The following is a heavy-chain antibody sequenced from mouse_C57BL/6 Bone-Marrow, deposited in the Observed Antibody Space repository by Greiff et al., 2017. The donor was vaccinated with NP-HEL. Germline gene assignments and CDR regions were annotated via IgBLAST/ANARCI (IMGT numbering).Heavy chain of an antibody. J-gene: IGHJ4*01. CDR1: GFTFSDYY. V-gene: IGHV5-12*03. Sequence: DVKLVESGGGLVQPGGSLKLSCAASGFTFSDYYMYWVRQTPEKRLEWVAYISNGGGSTYYPDTVKGRFTISRDNAKNTLFLQMTSLRSEDTAMYYCARPPYSNYAMDYWGQGTSVTVSS. CDR2: ISNGGGST. CDR3: ARPPYSNYAMDY. D-gene: IGHD2-5*01.